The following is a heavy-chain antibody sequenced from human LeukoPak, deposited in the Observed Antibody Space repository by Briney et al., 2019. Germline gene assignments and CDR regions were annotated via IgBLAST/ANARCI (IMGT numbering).Heavy chain of an antibody. CDR1: GYSFNSVYY. CDR2: IYYSGST. D-gene: IGHD1-20*01. J-gene: IGHJ3*02. Sequence: PSETLSLTCTVSGYSFNSVYYWAWIRQPPGKGLEWVGSIYYSGSTSYNPSLKSRVTLSLDTSKNHFSLRLTSVTAADTAVYYCARNISGLGLYSHHAYDPAGAFDIWGQGTMVTVSS. CDR3: ARNISGLGLYSHHAYDPAGAFDI. V-gene: IGHV4-38-2*02.